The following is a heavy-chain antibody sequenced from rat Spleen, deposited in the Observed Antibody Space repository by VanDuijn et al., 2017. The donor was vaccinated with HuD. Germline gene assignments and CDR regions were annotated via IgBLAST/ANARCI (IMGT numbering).Heavy chain of an antibody. D-gene: IGHD1-10*01. CDR3: ATRHDYFDY. Sequence: EVQLQESGPGLVKPSQSLSLTCSVTGYSITSNYWGWIRKFPGNKLEWMAYINSAGSTVYNPSLTSRISITRDTSRNQFFLHLNSVTTEDTATYYCATRHDYFDYWGPGVMVTVSS. CDR1: GYSITSNY. V-gene: IGHV3-3*01. CDR2: INSAGST. J-gene: IGHJ2*01.